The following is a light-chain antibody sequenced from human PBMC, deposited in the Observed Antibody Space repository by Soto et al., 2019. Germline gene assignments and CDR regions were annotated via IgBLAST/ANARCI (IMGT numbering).Light chain of an antibody. CDR1: SSYVGGYNY. J-gene: IGLJ1*01. CDR3: SSYAVTNIFV. CDR2: EVS. Sequence: QYVLTHPPSASRSPGQSFTISFTGTSSYVGGYNYFSWYQQHPGKAPKVIIYEVSKRPSGVPDRFSGSKSGRTASLTVSGIQAEDEADYYCSSYAVTNIFVFGTGTKVTVL. V-gene: IGLV2-8*02.